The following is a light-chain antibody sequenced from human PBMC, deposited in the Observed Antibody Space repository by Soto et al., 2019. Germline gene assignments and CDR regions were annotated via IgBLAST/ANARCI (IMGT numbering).Light chain of an antibody. J-gene: IGKJ5*01. Sequence: EIVLTPSPATLSLSPGESATLSWRATRSVRSYLAWYKQKPGQAPRILIYDASHTATGIQVRFSGSGSESEFTLTIRSLEPEEFAVYDCQQRSYPITFGPGTRLEI. V-gene: IGKV3-11*01. CDR3: QQRSYPIT. CDR2: DAS. CDR1: RSVRSY.